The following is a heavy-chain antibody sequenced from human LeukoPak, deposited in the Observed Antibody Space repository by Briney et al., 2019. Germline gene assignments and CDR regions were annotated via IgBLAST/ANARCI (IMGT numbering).Heavy chain of an antibody. V-gene: IGHV1-18*01. D-gene: IGHD3-3*01. CDR2: ISAYNGNT. CDR3: ARVGYYDFWSGPFSFMDV. CDR1: GYTFISYG. J-gene: IGHJ6*03. Sequence: ASVKVSCKASGYTFISYGISWVRQAPGQGLEWMGWISAYNGNTNYAQKLQGRVTMTTDTSTSTAYMELRSLRSDDTAVYYCARVGYYDFWSGPFSFMDVWGKGTTVTVSS.